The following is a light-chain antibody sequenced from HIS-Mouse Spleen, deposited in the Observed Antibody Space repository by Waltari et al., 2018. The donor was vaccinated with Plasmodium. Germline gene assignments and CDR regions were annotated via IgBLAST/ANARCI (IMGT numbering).Light chain of an antibody. V-gene: IGKV1-8*01. Sequence: ALRLTQSPSSFSASTGDRVTITSRASQGISSYLAWYQQKPGKAPKLLIYAASTLHSGVPSRFSGSGSGTDFTLTISCLQSEDFATYYCQQYYSYPLTFGGGTKVEIK. CDR3: QQYYSYPLT. CDR1: QGISSY. J-gene: IGKJ4*01. CDR2: AAS.